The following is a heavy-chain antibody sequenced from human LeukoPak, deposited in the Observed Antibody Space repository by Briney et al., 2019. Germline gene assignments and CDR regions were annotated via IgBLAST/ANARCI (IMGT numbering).Heavy chain of an antibody. CDR1: GYRFTDYW. CDR3: ARGAAGTIPDYYYFGLDI. Sequence: GEPLKISCKGSGYRFTDYWIGWVRQMPGKGLEWRGFIYPGDSDTRYRPSFQGQVTISADKSINTAHLQWSSLKASDTAMYYCARGAAGTIPDYYYFGLDIWGQGTTVTVSS. V-gene: IGHV5-51*01. D-gene: IGHD1-7*01. J-gene: IGHJ6*02. CDR2: IYPGDSDT.